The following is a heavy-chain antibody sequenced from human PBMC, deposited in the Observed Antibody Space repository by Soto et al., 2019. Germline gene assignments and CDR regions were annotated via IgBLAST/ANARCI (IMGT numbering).Heavy chain of an antibody. CDR3: ARRQWLVGGYYYGMDV. CDR1: GYTFTSYG. D-gene: IGHD6-19*01. V-gene: IGHV1-18*01. Sequence: QVQLVQSGAEVKKPEASVKVSCKASGYTFTSYGISWVRQAPGQGLEWMGWTSAYNGNTNYAQKLQGRVTMTTDTSTSTAYMELRSLRSDDTAVYYCARRQWLVGGYYYGMDVWGQGTTVTVSS. J-gene: IGHJ6*02. CDR2: TSAYNGNT.